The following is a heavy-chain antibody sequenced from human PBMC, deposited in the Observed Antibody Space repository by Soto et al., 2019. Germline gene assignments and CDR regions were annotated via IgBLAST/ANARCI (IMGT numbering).Heavy chain of an antibody. J-gene: IGHJ5*02. CDR3: VKDGQPDGRWPVDR. Sequence: EVQLLASGGGLVQPGGSLRLSCAASGFTFSTYAMSWVRQAPGKGLVWVSGLFGSGGGISYADSVKGRFTISRDNSNNVLDLQVDSLGVEDTAVYYCVKDGQPDGRWPVDRWGQGTLVTVSS. CDR1: GFTFSTYA. V-gene: IGHV3-23*01. D-gene: IGHD2-8*01. CDR2: LFGSGGGI.